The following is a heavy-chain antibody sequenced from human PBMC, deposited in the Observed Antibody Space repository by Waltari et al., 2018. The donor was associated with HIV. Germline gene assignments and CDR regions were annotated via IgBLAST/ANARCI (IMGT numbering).Heavy chain of an antibody. D-gene: IGHD1-7*01. Sequence: QVQLVQSGAEVKKPGSSVRVSCTASGGSFSRFPINWIRQAPGQSFDCMGGIIPLSGTVTYTQKFQGRVTFTADESTSTVYMELTSLRSDDTAIYYCAGEHETGIPVTGTTWFAPWGQGTLVTVSS. CDR1: GGSFSRFP. V-gene: IGHV1-69*12. J-gene: IGHJ5*02. CDR2: IIPLSGTV. CDR3: AGEHETGIPVTGTTWFAP.